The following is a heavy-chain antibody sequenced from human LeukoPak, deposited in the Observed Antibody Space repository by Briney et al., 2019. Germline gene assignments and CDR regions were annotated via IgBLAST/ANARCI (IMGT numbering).Heavy chain of an antibody. CDR1: GFTFKDYW. Sequence: GGSLRLSCAASGFTFKDYWMSWVRQAPGKGPEWVAKINKEGNEEHFVDSVKGRFTVSRDNAKNSLFLQMNSLRVEDTAVYYCATYKNWVAGDVWGQGTTVSVSS. J-gene: IGHJ6*02. D-gene: IGHD7-27*01. CDR3: ATYKNWVAGDV. CDR2: INKEGNEE. V-gene: IGHV3-7*01.